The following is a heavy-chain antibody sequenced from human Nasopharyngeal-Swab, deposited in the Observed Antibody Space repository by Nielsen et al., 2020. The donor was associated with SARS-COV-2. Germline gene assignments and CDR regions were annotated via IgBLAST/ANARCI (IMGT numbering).Heavy chain of an antibody. D-gene: IGHD1-26*01. CDR3: ARPNSGSYQGHFDY. CDR2: ISYDGSNK. J-gene: IGHJ4*02. CDR1: GFTFSSYA. V-gene: IGHV3-30-3*01. Sequence: GESLKISCAASGFTFSSYAMHWVRQAPGKGLEWVAVISYDGSNKYYADSVKGRFTISRDNSKNTLYLQMNSLRAEDTAVYYWARPNSGSYQGHFDYWGQGTLVTVSS.